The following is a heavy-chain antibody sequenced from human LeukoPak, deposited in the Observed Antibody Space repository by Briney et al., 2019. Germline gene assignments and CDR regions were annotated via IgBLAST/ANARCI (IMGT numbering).Heavy chain of an antibody. Sequence: PGGSLRLSCAASGFTFSKYAMNWVRQAPGKGLEWVAFIQFDGTDEHYADSVKGRFTISRDNSKKILYLQMNSLRPDDTSVYYCAEDQPLQPFHYWGRGTLVTVSS. D-gene: IGHD2-2*01. V-gene: IGHV3-30*02. CDR2: IQFDGTDE. CDR1: GFTFSKYA. J-gene: IGHJ4*02. CDR3: AEDQPLQPFHY.